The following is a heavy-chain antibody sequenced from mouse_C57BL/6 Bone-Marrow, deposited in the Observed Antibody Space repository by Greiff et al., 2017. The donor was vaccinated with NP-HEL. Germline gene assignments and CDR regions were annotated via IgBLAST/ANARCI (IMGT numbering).Heavy chain of an antibody. Sequence: EVMLVESGGGLVKPGGSLKLSCAASGFTFSSYPMSWVRQTPEKRLEWVATISGGGGNTYYPDSVKGRFTISRDNAKNTLYLQMSSLRSEDTALYYCARHAYYYGSSYYAMDYWGQGTSVTVSS. J-gene: IGHJ4*01. V-gene: IGHV5-9*01. CDR3: ARHAYYYGSSYYAMDY. CDR2: ISGGGGNT. D-gene: IGHD1-1*01. CDR1: GFTFSSYP.